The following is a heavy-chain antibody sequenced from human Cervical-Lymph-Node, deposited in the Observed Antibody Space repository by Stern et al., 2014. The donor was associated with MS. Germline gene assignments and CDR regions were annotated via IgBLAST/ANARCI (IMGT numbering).Heavy chain of an antibody. J-gene: IGHJ4*02. V-gene: IGHV1-2*06. CDR3: ARERGRAGPAMADY. D-gene: IGHD5-18*01. CDR2: TNPNSGDS. Sequence: VQLVESGAEVKKPGASVKVSCKAAGYRFTGNYIHWLRPAPGQGLEWLGRTNPNSGDSNYALKFQGRVTMTRDTSISTAYMNLNRLGIDDTAVYYCARERGRAGPAMADYWGQGTLVTVSS. CDR1: GYRFTGNY.